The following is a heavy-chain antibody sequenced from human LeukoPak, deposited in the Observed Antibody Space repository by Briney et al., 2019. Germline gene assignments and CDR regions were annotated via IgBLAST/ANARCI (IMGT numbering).Heavy chain of an antibody. CDR3: ARGFPNVDT. Sequence: PSETLSLTCAVYGGSFSGYYWSWIRQPPGKGLGWIGEINHSGSTNYNPSLKSRATISVDTSKNQFSLKLSSVTAADTAVYYCARGFPNVDTWGQGTLVTVSS. CDR2: INHSGST. V-gene: IGHV4-34*01. D-gene: IGHD5-12*01. CDR1: GGSFSGYY. J-gene: IGHJ5*02.